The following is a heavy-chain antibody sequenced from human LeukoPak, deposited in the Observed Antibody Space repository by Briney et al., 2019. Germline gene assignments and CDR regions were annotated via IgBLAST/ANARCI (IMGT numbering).Heavy chain of an antibody. CDR2: IRSKANSYAT. V-gene: IGHV3-73*01. CDR1: EFTFSGSA. D-gene: IGHD6-13*01. CDR3: TRLAAAGPLFDY. Sequence: GGSLRLSCAASEFTFSGSAMHWVRQASGKGLEWVGRIRSKANSYATAYAASVKGRFTISRDDSKNTAYLQMNSLKTEDTAVYYCTRLAAAGPLFDYWGQGTLVTVSS. J-gene: IGHJ4*02.